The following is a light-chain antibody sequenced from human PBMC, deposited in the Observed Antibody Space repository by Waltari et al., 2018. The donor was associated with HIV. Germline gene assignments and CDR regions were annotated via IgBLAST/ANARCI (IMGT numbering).Light chain of an antibody. J-gene: IGKJ2*01. Sequence: IVMTQSPDSLAVSLGERATIHCKSSQGVLYNSNNKNYLAWYQQKAGQPPNLLIYWASTREFGVPDRFSGSGSGTDFTLTISSLQAEDVAVYYCQQYYSTPHTFGQGTKLEIK. CDR1: QGVLYNSNNKNY. CDR2: WAS. CDR3: QQYYSTPHT. V-gene: IGKV4-1*01.